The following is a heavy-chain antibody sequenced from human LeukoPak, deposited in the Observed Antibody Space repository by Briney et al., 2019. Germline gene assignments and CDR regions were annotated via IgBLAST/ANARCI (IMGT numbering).Heavy chain of an antibody. V-gene: IGHV3-48*01. CDR2: ISGSSSIT. J-gene: IGHJ2*01. Sequence: PGGSLRLSCAASGFTFSSYAMSWVRQAPGKGLEWISYISGSSSITYYVDSVKGRFTISRDNAKNSLYLQMNSLRVEDTAVYYCARDGYIDLWGRGTLVTVSS. CDR1: GFTFSSYA. CDR3: ARDGYIDL.